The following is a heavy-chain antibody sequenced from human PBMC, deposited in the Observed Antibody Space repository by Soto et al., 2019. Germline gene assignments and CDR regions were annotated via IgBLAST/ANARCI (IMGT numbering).Heavy chain of an antibody. CDR2: IYYSGST. CDR3: ARARAYYDILTGYSPSRYFDY. Sequence: PSETLSLTCTVSGGSISSYYWSWIRQPPGKGLEWIGYIYYSGSTNYNPSLKSRVTISVDTSKNQFSLKLSSVTAADTAVYYCARARAYYDILTGYSPSRYFDYWGQGTLVTVSS. V-gene: IGHV4-59*12. D-gene: IGHD3-9*01. CDR1: GGSISSYY. J-gene: IGHJ4*02.